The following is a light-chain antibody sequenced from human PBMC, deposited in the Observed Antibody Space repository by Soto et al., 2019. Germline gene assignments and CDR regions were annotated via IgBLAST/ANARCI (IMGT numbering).Light chain of an antibody. J-gene: IGKJ1*01. CDR3: LQDYTYPRT. V-gene: IGKV1-6*01. CDR2: GAS. Sequence: AIQMTQSPSSLSASIGDRVTITCRASQGIRDDLGWYQHKPGKAPKLLIYGASKLQIGVPSRFSGSRSGTDFPLTSTGLQPDDFATYYCLQDYTYPRTFGQGTTVQIK. CDR1: QGIRDD.